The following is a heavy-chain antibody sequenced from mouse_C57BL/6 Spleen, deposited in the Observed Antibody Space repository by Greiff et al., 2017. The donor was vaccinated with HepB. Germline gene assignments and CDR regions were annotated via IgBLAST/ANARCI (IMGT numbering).Heavy chain of an antibody. J-gene: IGHJ4*01. CDR3: AFMVTTTGYYYAMDY. Sequence: VQLQQPGAELVKPGASVKLSCKASGYTFTSYWMHWVKQRPGQGLEWIGMIHPNSGSTNYNEKFKSKATLTVDKSSSTAYMQLSSLTSEDSAVYYCAFMVTTTGYYYAMDYWGQGTSVTVSS. D-gene: IGHD2-2*01. CDR2: IHPNSGST. V-gene: IGHV1-64*01. CDR1: GYTFTSYW.